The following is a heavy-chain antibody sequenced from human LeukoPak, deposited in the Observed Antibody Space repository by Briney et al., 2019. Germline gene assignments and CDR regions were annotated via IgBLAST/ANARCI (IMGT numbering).Heavy chain of an antibody. D-gene: IGHD3-10*01. CDR1: GYTFTGYY. CDR2: INPNSGGT. Sequence: ASVKVSCKASGYTFTGYYMRWVRQAPGQGLEWMGWINPNSGGTNYAQKFQGRVTMTRDTSISTAYMELSRLRSDDTAVYYCARRFGEFLPFDYWGQGTLVTVSS. CDR3: ARRFGEFLPFDY. J-gene: IGHJ4*02. V-gene: IGHV1-2*02.